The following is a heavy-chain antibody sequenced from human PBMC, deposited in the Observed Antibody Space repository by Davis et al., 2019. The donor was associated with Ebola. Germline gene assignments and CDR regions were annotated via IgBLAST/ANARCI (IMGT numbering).Heavy chain of an antibody. CDR2: TYHRGST. D-gene: IGHD3-16*01. Sequence: MPSETLSLTCSVSGGSISGGHWWTWLRQSPGKGLEWIGETYHRGSTNYNPSLKSRVTISVDTSKNQFSLKLSSVTAADTAVYYCASWGREGYWGQGTLVTVSS. J-gene: IGHJ4*02. CDR3: ASWGREGY. V-gene: IGHV4-4*02. CDR1: GGSISGGHW.